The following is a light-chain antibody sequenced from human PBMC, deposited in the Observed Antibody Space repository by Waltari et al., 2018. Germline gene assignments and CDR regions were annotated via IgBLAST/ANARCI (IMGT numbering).Light chain of an antibody. CDR3: SAWDNSLSAPL. V-gene: IGLV1-51*02. Sequence: QSVLTQPPSVSAAPGQRVTIPCSGSSSNIGRSYVSWYQQVPGTAPKLLIYQDNKRPSGVSDRFSGSKSGTSASLAITGLQTGDEADYYCSAWDNSLSAPLFGGGTRLTVL. CDR1: SSNIGRSY. J-gene: IGLJ2*01. CDR2: QDN.